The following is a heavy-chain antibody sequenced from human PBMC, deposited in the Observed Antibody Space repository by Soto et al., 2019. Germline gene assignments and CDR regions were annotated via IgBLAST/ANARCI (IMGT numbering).Heavy chain of an antibody. CDR1: GYTFTGYY. J-gene: IGHJ5*02. D-gene: IGHD3-22*01. V-gene: IGHV1-2*02. CDR2: INPNSGGT. CDR3: AGGYYYDSSGFNWFDP. Sequence: ASEKVSCKASGYTFTGYYMHWVRQAPGQGLEWMGWINPNSGGTNFAQKFQGRVTMTRDTSISTAYMELSRLISDDTAVYYCAGGYYYDSSGFNWFDPWGQGTLVTVSS.